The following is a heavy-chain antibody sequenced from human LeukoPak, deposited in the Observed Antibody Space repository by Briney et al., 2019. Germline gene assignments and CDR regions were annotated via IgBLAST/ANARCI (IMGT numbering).Heavy chain of an antibody. Sequence: SETLSLTRTVSGGSICSGGYYWTWIRQHPGKGLEWIGYIYDSGGTNYNPSLKSRAIISVDTSKNQFSLNLSSVTAADTAVYYCARGVGRTGDLTTTLFDYWGHGTLVPVSS. D-gene: IGHD7-27*01. V-gene: IGHV4-31*03. CDR1: GGSICSGGYY. J-gene: IGHJ4*01. CDR2: IYDSGGT. CDR3: ARGVGRTGDLTTTLFDY.